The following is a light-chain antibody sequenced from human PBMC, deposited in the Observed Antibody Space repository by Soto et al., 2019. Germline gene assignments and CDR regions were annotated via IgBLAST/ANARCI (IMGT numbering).Light chain of an antibody. CDR2: GAS. V-gene: IGKV3-15*01. CDR3: QQYDNWPPRWT. Sequence: VLTQSPATLSVPPGERVTLSCRASQSVGTNLAWYQQKPGQAPRLLILGASTRASGIPAKFSGSGSGTEFTLSIGSLQSEDFAIYYCQQYDNWPPRWTFGQGTKVDIK. CDR1: QSVGTN. J-gene: IGKJ2*01.